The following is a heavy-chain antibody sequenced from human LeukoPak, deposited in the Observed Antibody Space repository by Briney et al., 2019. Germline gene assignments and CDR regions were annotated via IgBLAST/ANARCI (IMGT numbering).Heavy chain of an antibody. V-gene: IGHV3-7*01. CDR3: ARDPSVGIAVDY. Sequence: GGSLRLSCAASGFTFSNYWMLWVRQAPGKGLEWVANIKQDGSEKYYVDSVKGRFTISRDNAKNSLYLQMNSLRAEDTAVYYCARDPSVGIAVDYWGQGTLVTVSS. D-gene: IGHD6-19*01. CDR1: GFTFSNYW. CDR2: IKQDGSEK. J-gene: IGHJ4*02.